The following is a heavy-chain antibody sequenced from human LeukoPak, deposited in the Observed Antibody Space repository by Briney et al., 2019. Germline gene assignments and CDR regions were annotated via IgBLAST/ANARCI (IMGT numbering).Heavy chain of an antibody. V-gene: IGHV1-2*04. CDR2: INPNSGGT. CDR3: ARENAEAAAGTSDVAFDI. D-gene: IGHD6-13*01. J-gene: IGHJ3*02. Sequence: GASVKVSCKASGYIFTGYYMHWVRQAPGQGLEWMGWINPNSGGTNYAQKFQGWVTMTRDTSISTAYMELSRLRSDDTAVYYCARENAEAAAGTSDVAFDIWGQGTMVTVSS. CDR1: GYIFTGYY.